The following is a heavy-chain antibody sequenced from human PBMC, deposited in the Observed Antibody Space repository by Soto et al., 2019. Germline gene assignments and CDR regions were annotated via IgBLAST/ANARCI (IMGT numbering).Heavy chain of an antibody. Sequence: SETLSLTCTVSGGSISSSSYYWGWIRQPPGKGLEWIGSIYYSGSTYYNPSLKSRVTISVDTSKNQFSLKLSSVTAADTAVYYCARHTYYGDYVDYWGRGTLVTVSS. CDR3: ARHTYYGDYVDY. D-gene: IGHD4-17*01. J-gene: IGHJ4*02. CDR1: GGSISSSSYY. CDR2: IYYSGST. V-gene: IGHV4-39*01.